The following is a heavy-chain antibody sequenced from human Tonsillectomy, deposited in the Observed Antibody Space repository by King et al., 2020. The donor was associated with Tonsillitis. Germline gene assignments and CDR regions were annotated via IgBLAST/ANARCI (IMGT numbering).Heavy chain of an antibody. CDR2: ISKSGSTI. D-gene: IGHD6-19*01. CDR3: GRDSSPVAVIWYCDL. Sequence: VQLVESGGGLVKPGGSLRLSCAASGFTFSDYYMSWIRQAPGKGLEWVSYISKSGSTIHYVDSVKGRFTISRDNAKNSLYLQMNSRRAEDTAVYYCGRDSSPVAVIWYCDLWRRGTLLAVPS. CDR1: GFTFSDYY. V-gene: IGHV3-11*01. J-gene: IGHJ2*01.